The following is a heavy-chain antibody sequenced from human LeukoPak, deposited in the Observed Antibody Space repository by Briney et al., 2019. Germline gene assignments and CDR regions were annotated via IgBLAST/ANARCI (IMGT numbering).Heavy chain of an antibody. CDR2: IYHSGST. CDR1: GGSISSGGYY. Sequence: PSETLSLTCTVSGGSISSGGYYWSWIRQPPGKGLEWIGYIYHSGSTYYNPSLKSRVTISVDRSKNQFSLKLSSVTAADTAVYYCAGDDRAAVYWGQGTLVTVSS. J-gene: IGHJ4*02. V-gene: IGHV4-30-2*01. D-gene: IGHD1-14*01. CDR3: AGDDRAAVY.